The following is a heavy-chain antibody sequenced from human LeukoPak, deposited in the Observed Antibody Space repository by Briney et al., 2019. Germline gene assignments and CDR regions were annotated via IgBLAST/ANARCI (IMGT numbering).Heavy chain of an antibody. CDR1: GYSFTTYW. V-gene: IGHV5-10-1*01. CDR3: ARHAKAYGSSCDY. D-gene: IGHD6-13*01. CDR2: IDPSDSYT. Sequence: GESLKISCKGSGYSFTTYWISWVRQMPGKGLEWMGRIDPSDSYTNYSPSFQGHVTISADKSLSTAYLQCTSLKASDTAMYYCARHAKAYGSSCDYWGQGTLVTVSS. J-gene: IGHJ4*02.